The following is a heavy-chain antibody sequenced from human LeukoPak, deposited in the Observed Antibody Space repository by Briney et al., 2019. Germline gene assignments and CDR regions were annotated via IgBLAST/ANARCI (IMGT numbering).Heavy chain of an antibody. CDR3: ASSGGGSNYYYYGMDV. Sequence: NPSETLSLTCTVSGGSISSYYWSWIRQPPGKGLEWLGYISYSGTTNYNPSLKSRVAISVDPSKNQVSLKLSSVTAADTAVYYCASSGGGSNYYYYGMDVWGPGTTVTVAS. D-gene: IGHD2-15*01. CDR2: ISYSGTT. J-gene: IGHJ6*02. CDR1: GGSISSYY. V-gene: IGHV4-59*08.